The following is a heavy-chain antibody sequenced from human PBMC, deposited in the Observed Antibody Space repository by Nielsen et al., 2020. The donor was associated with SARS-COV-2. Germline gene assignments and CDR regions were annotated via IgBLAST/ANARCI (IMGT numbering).Heavy chain of an antibody. J-gene: IGHJ5*02. D-gene: IGHD3-3*02. V-gene: IGHV4-59*08. CDR3: ARHVASHFWSGPGGWFDP. CDR2: IYYSGST. Sequence: GSLRLSCTVSGGSISSYYWSWIRQPPGKGLEWIGYIYYSGSTNYNPSLKSRVTISVDTSKNQFSLKLSSVTAADTAVYYCARHVASHFWSGPGGWFDPWGQGTLVTVSS. CDR1: GGSISSYY.